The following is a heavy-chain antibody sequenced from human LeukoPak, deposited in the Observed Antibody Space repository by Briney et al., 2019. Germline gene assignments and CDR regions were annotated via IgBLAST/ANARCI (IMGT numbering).Heavy chain of an antibody. Sequence: SVKVSCKASGGTFSSYAISWVRQAPGQGLEWMGRIIPIFGTANYAQKFQGRVTITTDESTSTAYMELSSLRSEDTAVYYCARAGIGYCTNGVCLFPFDYWGQGTLVTVSS. CDR1: GGTFSSYA. CDR3: ARAGIGYCTNGVCLFPFDY. J-gene: IGHJ4*02. CDR2: IIPIFGTA. V-gene: IGHV1-69*05. D-gene: IGHD2-8*01.